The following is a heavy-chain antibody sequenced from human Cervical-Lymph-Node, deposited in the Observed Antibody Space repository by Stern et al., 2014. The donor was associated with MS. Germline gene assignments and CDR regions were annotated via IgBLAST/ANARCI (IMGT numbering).Heavy chain of an antibody. Sequence: VQLVQSGAEVKKPGASVKVSCKASGYFFTSYGISWVRQAPGQGLEWMGWISAGNGATNYAQNVQGRVTMTTDTSTNTAYMELSSLRSDDTALYYCARDSLIRTFGVEEGMDVWGQGTTVTVSS. V-gene: IGHV1-18*01. CDR3: ARDSLIRTFGVEEGMDV. CDR2: ISAGNGAT. CDR1: GYFFTSYG. D-gene: IGHD3-3*01. J-gene: IGHJ6*02.